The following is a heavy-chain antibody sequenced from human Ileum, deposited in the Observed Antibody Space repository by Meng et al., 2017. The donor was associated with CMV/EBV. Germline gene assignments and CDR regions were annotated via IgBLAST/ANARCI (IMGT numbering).Heavy chain of an antibody. CDR3: ARASIADTYGNNRFDP. J-gene: IGHJ5*02. Sequence: SGYTFTDRYIHWVRLAPGQGLEWMGWIGTNVGDTNYAQKFRGRVSMTRDTSISTAYIELSSLKSDDTALYYCARASIADTYGNNRFDPWGQGTLVTVSS. V-gene: IGHV1-2*02. D-gene: IGHD4-17*01. CDR1: GYTFTDRY. CDR2: IGTNVGDT.